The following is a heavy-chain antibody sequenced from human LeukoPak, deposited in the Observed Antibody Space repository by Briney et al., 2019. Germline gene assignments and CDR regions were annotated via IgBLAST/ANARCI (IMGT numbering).Heavy chain of an antibody. Sequence: SETLSLTCAVSGYSISSGYYWGWIRQPPGKGLEWIGSIYHSGSTYYNPSLKSRVTISVDTSKNQFSLELSSVTAADTAVYYCARRNAFDIWGQGTMVTVSS. CDR2: IYHSGST. J-gene: IGHJ3*02. V-gene: IGHV4-38-2*01. CDR1: GYSISSGYY. CDR3: ARRNAFDI.